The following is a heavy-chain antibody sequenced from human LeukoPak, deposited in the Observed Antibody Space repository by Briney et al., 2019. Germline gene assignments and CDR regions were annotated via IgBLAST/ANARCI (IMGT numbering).Heavy chain of an antibody. V-gene: IGHV1-46*01. J-gene: IGHJ6*02. CDR1: GYTFTSYY. D-gene: IGHD2-8*01. CDR3: ARNPEGYCTNGVCPTYYYYGMDV. Sequence: ASVKVSCKASGYTFTSYYTHWVRQAPGQGLEWMGIINPSGGSTSYAQKFQGRVTMTRDTSTSTVYMELSSLRSEDTAVYYCARNPEGYCTNGVCPTYYYYGMDVWGQGTTVTVSS. CDR2: INPSGGST.